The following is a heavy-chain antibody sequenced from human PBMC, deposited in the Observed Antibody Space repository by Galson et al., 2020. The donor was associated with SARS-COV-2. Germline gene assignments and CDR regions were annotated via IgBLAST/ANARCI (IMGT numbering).Heavy chain of an antibody. CDR1: GFTFSTYG. CDR2: IWYDGSEK. J-gene: IGHJ6*02. Sequence: TGGSLRLSCAASGFTFSTYGMHWVRQAPGKGLEWVAVIWYDGSEKYYADSVKGRFTISRDNSKNTVYLQMNSLRAEDTAVFYCARVQRPLWFWEQKEWYYKGMDVWCLLTTVTVSS. CDR3: ARVQRPLWFWEQKEWYYKGMDV. D-gene: IGHD3-10*01. V-gene: IGHV3-33*01.